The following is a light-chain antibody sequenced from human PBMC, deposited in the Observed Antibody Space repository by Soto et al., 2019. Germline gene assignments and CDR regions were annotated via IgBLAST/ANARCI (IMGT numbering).Light chain of an antibody. CDR2: GAS. J-gene: IGKJ2*01. CDR3: HQYATSPYT. Sequence: DIVLTQSPGTLSLSPGEGATLSCRASQSLSNVSLAWYQQKPGQAPRLLIYGASRRATGIPDRFSGSGSGTDFTLTISRLEPEDFAVYFCHQYATSPYTFGQGTKLEIK. V-gene: IGKV3-20*01. CDR1: QSLSNVS.